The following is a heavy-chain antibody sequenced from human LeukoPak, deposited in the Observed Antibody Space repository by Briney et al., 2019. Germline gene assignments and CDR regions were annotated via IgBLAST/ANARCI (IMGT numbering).Heavy chain of an antibody. CDR1: GGSISSSSYY. J-gene: IGHJ3*02. CDR3: ARRYYDFWSGYWSDAFDI. D-gene: IGHD3-3*01. CDR2: IYYSGST. Sequence: SETLSLTCTVSGGSISSSSYYWGWIRQPPGKGLEWIGSIYYSGSTYYNPSLKSRVTISVDTSKNQFSLKLSSVTAADTAVYYCARRYYDFWSGYWSDAFDIWGQGTMVTVSS. V-gene: IGHV4-39*07.